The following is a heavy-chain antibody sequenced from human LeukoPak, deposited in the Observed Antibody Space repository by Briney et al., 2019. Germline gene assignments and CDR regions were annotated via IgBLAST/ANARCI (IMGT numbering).Heavy chain of an antibody. Sequence: SETLSLTCAVYGGSFSGYYWSWIRQPPGKGLEWIGEINHSGSTNYNPSLKSRVTISVDTSKNQFSLKLSSVTAADTAVYYCAKIPSVPYYYGSGMSYYYYMDVWGKGTTVTVSS. CDR2: INHSGST. CDR3: AKIPSVPYYYGSGMSYYYYMDV. V-gene: IGHV4-34*01. CDR1: GGSFSGYY. D-gene: IGHD3-10*01. J-gene: IGHJ6*03.